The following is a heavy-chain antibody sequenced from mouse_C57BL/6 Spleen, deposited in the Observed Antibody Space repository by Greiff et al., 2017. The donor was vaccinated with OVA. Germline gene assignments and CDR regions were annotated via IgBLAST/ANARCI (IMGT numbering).Heavy chain of an antibody. CDR1: GYTFTSYW. Sequence: QVQLQQPGAELVKPGASVKLSCKASGYTFTSYWMHWVKQRPGQGLEWIGMIHPNSGSTNYNEKFKSKATLTVDKSSSTAYMQLSSLTSEDSAVYYCARYGGNYEGAMDYWGQGTSVTVSS. D-gene: IGHD1-1*02. CDR2: IHPNSGST. CDR3: ARYGGNYEGAMDY. J-gene: IGHJ4*01. V-gene: IGHV1-64*01.